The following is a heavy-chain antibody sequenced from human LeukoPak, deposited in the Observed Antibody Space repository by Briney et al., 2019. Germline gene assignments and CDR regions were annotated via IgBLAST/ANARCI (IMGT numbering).Heavy chain of an antibody. Sequence: SETLSLTCTVSGGSISGYHWTWIRQFPGKGPVWIGFIDHSGNTNYNPSLKSRVTISVDTSQNQFSLRLTSVTAADTAVYYCARVVRIAVPGEGFGALDIWGQGTMVSVSS. J-gene: IGHJ3*02. V-gene: IGHV4-59*01. D-gene: IGHD6-19*01. CDR1: GGSISGYH. CDR3: ARVVRIAVPGEGFGALDI. CDR2: IDHSGNT.